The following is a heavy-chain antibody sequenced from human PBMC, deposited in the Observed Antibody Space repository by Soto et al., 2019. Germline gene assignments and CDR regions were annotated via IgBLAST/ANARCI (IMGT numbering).Heavy chain of an antibody. J-gene: IGHJ3*02. D-gene: IGHD3-3*01. Sequence: QLHLVQSGAVVKKPGASVTVSCSASGYPVTAYYMHWVRQAPGRGLEWMGGINPATGAAKYTQTFQGRVTMTRDTFTSTVFMELSGPTSEDTAVFYCARGGGVGVAGSAAFDMWGQGTLVTVSS. CDR3: ARGGGVGVAGSAAFDM. CDR2: INPATGAA. V-gene: IGHV1-2*02. CDR1: GYPVTAYY.